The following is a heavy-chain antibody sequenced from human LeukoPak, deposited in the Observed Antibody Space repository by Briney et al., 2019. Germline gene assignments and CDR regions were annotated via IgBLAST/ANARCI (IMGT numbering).Heavy chain of an antibody. CDR2: ISAYNGNT. V-gene: IGHV1-18*01. CDR1: GYTFTSYG. CDR3: ATTPRGLIFDY. J-gene: IGHJ4*02. D-gene: IGHD3-16*01. Sequence: GASVKVSCKASGYTFTSYGISWVRQAPGEELEWMGWISAYNGNTNYAQKLQGRVTMTTDTSTSTAYMELRSLRSDDTAVYYCATTPRGLIFDYWGQGTLVTVSS.